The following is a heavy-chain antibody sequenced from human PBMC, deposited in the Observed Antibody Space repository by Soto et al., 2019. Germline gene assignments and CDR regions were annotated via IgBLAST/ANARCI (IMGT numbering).Heavy chain of an antibody. CDR3: ARTGSGWYSRRLLFDY. V-gene: IGHV1-2*02. CDR2: INPNSGGT. J-gene: IGHJ4*02. D-gene: IGHD6-19*01. CDR1: GYTFTGYY. Sequence: SVKVSCKASGYTFTGYYMHWVRQAPGQGLEWMGWINPNSGGTNYAQKFQGRVTMTRDTSISTAYMELSRLRSDDTAVYYCARTGSGWYSRRLLFDYWGQGTLVTVSS.